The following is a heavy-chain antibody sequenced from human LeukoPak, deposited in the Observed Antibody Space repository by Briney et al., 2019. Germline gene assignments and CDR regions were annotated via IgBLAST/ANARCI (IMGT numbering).Heavy chain of an antibody. D-gene: IGHD3-10*01. Sequence: GGSLRLSCAASGFNFDDYDIHWVRQAPGKGLEWVSLISGAGGSTYYADSVKGRFTISRDNSKNSLYLQMNSLRTEDTALYYCAKAWFGERSGGGFDYWGQGTLVTVSS. CDR2: ISGAGGST. CDR3: AKAWFGERSGGGFDY. J-gene: IGHJ4*02. V-gene: IGHV3-43*02. CDR1: GFNFDDYD.